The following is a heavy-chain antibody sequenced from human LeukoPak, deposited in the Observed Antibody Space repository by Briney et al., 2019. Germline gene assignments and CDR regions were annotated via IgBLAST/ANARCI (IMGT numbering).Heavy chain of an antibody. CDR1: GGSISSSSYY. Sequence: SETLSLTCTVSGGSISSSSYYWGWLRQPPGTGLEWIGSIYYSGSTYYSPSLKSRVTISVDTPKNQFPLKLSSVTAADTAVYYCARRCSGGSCYDAFDIWGQGTMVTVSS. CDR2: IYYSGST. D-gene: IGHD2-15*01. V-gene: IGHV4-39*01. CDR3: ARRCSGGSCYDAFDI. J-gene: IGHJ3*02.